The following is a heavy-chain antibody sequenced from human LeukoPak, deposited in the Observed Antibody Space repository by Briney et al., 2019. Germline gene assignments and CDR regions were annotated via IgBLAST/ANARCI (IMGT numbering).Heavy chain of an antibody. CDR1: GFTISTNW. J-gene: IGHJ4*02. Sequence: GGSLRLSCEASGFTISTNWMSWVRQAPGTGLERVASINPDGSRKLYVDSVKGRFTISRDNTKNSLYLQMNSLGAEDTAMYYCAKLLGSATTYDYWGQGTRVAVSS. D-gene: IGHD5-24*01. CDR2: INPDGSRK. CDR3: AKLLGSATTYDY. V-gene: IGHV3-7*01.